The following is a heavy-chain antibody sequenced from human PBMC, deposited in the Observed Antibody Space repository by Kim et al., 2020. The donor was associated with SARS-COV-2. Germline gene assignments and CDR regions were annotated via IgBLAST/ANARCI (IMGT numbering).Heavy chain of an antibody. V-gene: IGHV3-30*18. D-gene: IGHD6-6*01. Sequence: GGSLRLSCAASGFTFSSYGMHWVRQAPGKGLEWVAVISYDGSNKYYADSVKGRFTISRDNSKNTLYLQMNSLRAEDTAVYYCAKDRGSIAARRAYFDYWG. J-gene: IGHJ4*01. CDR1: GFTFSSYG. CDR2: ISYDGSNK. CDR3: AKDRGSIAARRAYFDY.